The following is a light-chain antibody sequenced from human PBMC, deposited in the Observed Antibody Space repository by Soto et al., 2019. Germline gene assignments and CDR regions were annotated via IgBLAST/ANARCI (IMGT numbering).Light chain of an antibody. CDR3: QQYGSSIT. CDR1: QSVTNNY. J-gene: IGKJ5*01. V-gene: IGKV3D-20*01. Sequence: EIVLTQSPATLSLSPLDRSTLSFLASQSVTNNYLAWYQQKPGLAPRLLIYDASYRANGIPDRFSGSGSGTDFTLTISRLEPEDFAVYYCQQYGSSITFGQGTRLENK. CDR2: DAS.